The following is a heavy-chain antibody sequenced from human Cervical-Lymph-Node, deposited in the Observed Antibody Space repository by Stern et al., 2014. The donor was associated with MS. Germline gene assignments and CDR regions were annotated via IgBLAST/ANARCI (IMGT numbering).Heavy chain of an antibody. Sequence: QVQLVQSGAEIRKPGASVKISCEASGYTFTTYYMHWVRQAPGQGLEWIALFNPSGGTTTYAPRFQGRVTVTGDTSPSPLYMELTGLRSEDTAVYYCARVLSLATSDSWGQGTLVIVSS. V-gene: IGHV1-46*01. CDR1: GYTFTTYY. J-gene: IGHJ4*02. CDR2: FNPSGGTT. CDR3: ARVLSLATSDS. D-gene: IGHD1-1*01.